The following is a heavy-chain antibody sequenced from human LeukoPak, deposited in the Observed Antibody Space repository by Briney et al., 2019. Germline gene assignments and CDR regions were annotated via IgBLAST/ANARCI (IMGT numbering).Heavy chain of an antibody. CDR2: IYYSDST. CDR3: ARVADCSGGSCGYYFDY. CDR1: GGSISSYY. D-gene: IGHD2-15*01. V-gene: IGHV4-59*08. Sequence: SETLSLTCTVSGGSISSYYWSWIRQPPGKGLEWIGSIYYSDSTYYNPSLKSRVTISVDTSKNQFSLKLSSVTAADTAVYYCARVADCSGGSCGYYFDYWGQGTLVTVSS. J-gene: IGHJ4*02.